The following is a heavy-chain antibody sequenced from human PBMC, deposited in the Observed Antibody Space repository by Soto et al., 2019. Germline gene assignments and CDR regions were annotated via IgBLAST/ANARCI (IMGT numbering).Heavy chain of an antibody. V-gene: IGHV3-23*01. J-gene: IGHJ3*01. Sequence: EVQLLESGGDLGQPGGSLRLSCVASGYVFSNYAMAWVRQVPGKGLQWVSRIDGSGAAHYGDSVKGRFTMSRDNSKNTLFLKLDRLRVEDTAVYFCAREDSKRGFAFDAWGQGTWVAVSS. CDR2: IDGSGAA. CDR1: GYVFSNYA. D-gene: IGHD3-10*01. CDR3: AREDSKRGFAFDA.